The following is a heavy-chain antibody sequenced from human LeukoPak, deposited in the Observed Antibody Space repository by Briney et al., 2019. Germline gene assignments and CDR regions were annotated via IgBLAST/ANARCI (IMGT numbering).Heavy chain of an antibody. J-gene: IGHJ4*02. CDR3: VKGSVAYTGGHFDY. V-gene: IGHV3-30*18. Sequence: PGGSLRLFCAASGFTFSSFAMHWLRQAPGKGPEWAAVISYDGSAKYYADSVRGRFTISRDDSKNTLYLQMNSLRPEDTAIYYCVKGSVAYTGGHFDYWGQGTLVTVSS. CDR2: ISYDGSAK. D-gene: IGHD2-15*01. CDR1: GFTFSSFA.